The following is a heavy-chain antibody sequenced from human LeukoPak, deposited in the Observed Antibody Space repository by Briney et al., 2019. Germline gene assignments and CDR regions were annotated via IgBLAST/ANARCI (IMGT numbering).Heavy chain of an antibody. J-gene: IGHJ4*02. CDR3: ARAEIVATIICYFDY. CDR2: IKQDGSEK. V-gene: IGHV3-7*04. CDR1: GFTFSSYW. D-gene: IGHD5-12*01. Sequence: PGGSLRLSCAPSGFTFSSYWMSWVRQAPGKGLEWVANIKQDGSEKYYVDSVKGRFTISRDNAKNSLYLQMNSLRAEDTAVYYCARAEIVATIICYFDYWGQGTLVTVSS.